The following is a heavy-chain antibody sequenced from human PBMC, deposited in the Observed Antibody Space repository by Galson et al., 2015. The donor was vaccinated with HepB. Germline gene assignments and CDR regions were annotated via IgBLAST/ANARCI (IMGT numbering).Heavy chain of an antibody. V-gene: IGHV3-30*04. CDR1: GFTFSSYA. CDR3: AREGFSSGHAGIFDC. Sequence: LRLSCAASGFTFSSYAMSWVRQAPGKGLEWVALISAGDGRNTNYADSVRGRFTISRDNSKNKVFLQMNSLRAEDTAVYYCAREGFSSGHAGIFDCWGQGALVTVSS. D-gene: IGHD3-22*01. J-gene: IGHJ4*02. CDR2: ISAGDGRNT.